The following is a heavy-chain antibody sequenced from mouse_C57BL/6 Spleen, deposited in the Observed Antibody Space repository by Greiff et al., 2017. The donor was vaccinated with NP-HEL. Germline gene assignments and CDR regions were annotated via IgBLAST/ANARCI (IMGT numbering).Heavy chain of an antibody. D-gene: IGHD2-5*01. V-gene: IGHV1-9*01. CDR2: ILPGSGST. CDR1: GYTFTGYW. Sequence: VKLVESGAELMKPGASVKLSCKATGYTFTGYWIEWVKQRPGHGLEWIGEILPGSGSTNYNEKFKGKATFTAETSSNTAYMQLSSLTTEDSAIYYCARGRGPYSNSRYFDVWGTGTTVTVSS. J-gene: IGHJ1*03. CDR3: ARGRGPYSNSRYFDV.